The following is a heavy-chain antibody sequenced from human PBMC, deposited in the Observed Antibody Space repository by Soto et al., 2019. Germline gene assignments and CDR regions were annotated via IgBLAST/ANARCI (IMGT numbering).Heavy chain of an antibody. CDR2: ISSSSSTR. J-gene: IGHJ5*02. V-gene: IGHV3-48*01. CDR1: GFTFSSYS. Sequence: EVQLVESGGGLVQPGGSLRLSCAASGFTFSSYSMNWVRQAPGKGLEWVAYISSSSSTRYYADSVKGRFTISRDNAKNSLYLQMTSLRAEDAAFYYGARGVCYDFWCGYLGWFDPWGQGTLVTVSS. D-gene: IGHD3-3*01. CDR3: ARGVCYDFWCGYLGWFDP.